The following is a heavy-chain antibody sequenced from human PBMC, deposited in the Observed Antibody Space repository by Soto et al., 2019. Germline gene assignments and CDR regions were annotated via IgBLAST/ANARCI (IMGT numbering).Heavy chain of an antibody. Sequence: PGESLKISCESSGYTFANSWIGGVGQGPGKGLEWVAIIYPSDARTIYSPFFQGHVTISAGKSISTAYLQWTSPKAPDTAIYYCSKLTHRTSARYLEHWGQDTPVTVSS. J-gene: IGHJ1*01. CDR1: GYTFANSW. V-gene: IGHV5-51*01. CDR3: SKLTHRTSARYLEH. CDR2: IYPSDART. D-gene: IGHD3-16*01.